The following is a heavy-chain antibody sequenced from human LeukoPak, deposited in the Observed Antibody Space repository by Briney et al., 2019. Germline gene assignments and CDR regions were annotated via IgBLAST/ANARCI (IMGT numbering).Heavy chain of an antibody. CDR1: GFSFSTYR. J-gene: IGHJ4*02. V-gene: IGHV3-7*01. Sequence: GGSLRLSCAASGFSFSTYRMSWVRQAPGKGLEWVANIKQEGGEKYYVDSVKGRFTISRDNAKNSLYLQMNSLRVEDTAVYYCARDLVGSSFDYWGQGTLVTVSS. CDR2: IKQEGGEK. CDR3: ARDLVGSSFDY. D-gene: IGHD1-26*01.